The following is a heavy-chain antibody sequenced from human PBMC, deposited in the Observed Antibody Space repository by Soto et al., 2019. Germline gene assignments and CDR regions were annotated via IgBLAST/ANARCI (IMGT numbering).Heavy chain of an antibody. CDR3: ARNMAYYYGRGSGNGHGV. CDR1: GYTFTAYY. J-gene: IGHJ6*02. CDR2: INPKFGDT. V-gene: IGHV1-2*02. Sequence: QVQLVQSGAEVKEPGDSVRVSCEASGYTFTAYYIHWVRQAPGQGLEWMGWINPKFGDTTYAQDFQGRVSMTRDMSISTVYMELSSLTSDDTAIYYCARNMAYYYGRGSGNGHGVWGQGTTVNVFS. D-gene: IGHD3-10*02.